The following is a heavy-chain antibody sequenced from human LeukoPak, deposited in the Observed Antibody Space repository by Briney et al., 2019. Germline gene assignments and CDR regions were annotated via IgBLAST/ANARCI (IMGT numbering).Heavy chain of an antibody. D-gene: IGHD6-13*01. V-gene: IGHV3-7*01. CDR3: ARSIGAAGSY. J-gene: IGHJ4*02. CDR2: VKQDGSTK. CDR1: GFTFSSYW. Sequence: GGFLRLSCAASGFTFSSYWMNWARQAPGKGLEWVANVKQDGSTKYYMDSVKGRFTISRDNAKNSLYLQMNSLRAEDTAVYFCARSIGAAGSYWGQGTLVTVSS.